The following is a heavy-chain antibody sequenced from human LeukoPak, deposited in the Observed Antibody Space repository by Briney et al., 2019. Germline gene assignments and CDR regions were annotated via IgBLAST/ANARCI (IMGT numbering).Heavy chain of an antibody. CDR2: INPYGGGT. Sequence: VSVKVSCKASGYSFTGYYMHWVRQAPGQGLEWMGWINPYGGGTTYAQKFQGRVTMTRDTSISTAYMDLSRLRSDDTAVYYCARVDTSSWSPGYWGQGTLVTVSS. D-gene: IGHD6-13*01. CDR1: GYSFTGYY. CDR3: ARVDTSSWSPGY. V-gene: IGHV1-2*02. J-gene: IGHJ4*02.